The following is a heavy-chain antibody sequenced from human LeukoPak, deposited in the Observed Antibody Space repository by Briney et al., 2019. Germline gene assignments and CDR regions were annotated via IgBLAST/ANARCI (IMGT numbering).Heavy chain of an antibody. CDR3: ARVIIAVAGAFDY. CDR2: IKQDGSEK. Sequence: GGSLRLSCAASGFTFSSYWMSWVRQAPGKGLEWVANIKQDGSEKYYVDSVKGRFTISRDNAKNSQYLQMNSLRAEDTAVYYCARVIIAVAGAFDYWGQGTLVTVSS. J-gene: IGHJ4*02. CDR1: GFTFSSYW. V-gene: IGHV3-7*01. D-gene: IGHD6-19*01.